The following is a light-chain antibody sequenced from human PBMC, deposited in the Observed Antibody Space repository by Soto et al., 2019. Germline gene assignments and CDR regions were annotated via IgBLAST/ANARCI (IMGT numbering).Light chain of an antibody. V-gene: IGKV1-5*01. CDR3: QEYKTWT. CDR2: DAS. CDR1: QSISSY. J-gene: IGKJ1*01. Sequence: DIQMTQSPSSLSASVGDRVTITCRASQSISSYLNWYQQKPGKAPKLLMYDASTLESGAPARFSGSGSGTEFTLTISSLQPEDFATYHCQEYKTWTFGQGTKV.